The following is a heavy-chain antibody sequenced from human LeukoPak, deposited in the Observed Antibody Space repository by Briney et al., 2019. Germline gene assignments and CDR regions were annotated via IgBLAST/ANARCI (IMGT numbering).Heavy chain of an antibody. J-gene: IGHJ4*02. CDR1: GFTFSNYW. CDR2: IKEDGSEK. V-gene: IGHV3-7*01. Sequence: HPGGSLRLSCAASGFTFSNYWMSWVRQAPGKGLEWVANIKEDGSEKYYVDSVKGRFTISRDNAKNSLYVHMSSLRAEDTAVYYCARDGTGVDYWGQGTLVTVSS. CDR3: ARDGTGVDY. D-gene: IGHD7-27*01.